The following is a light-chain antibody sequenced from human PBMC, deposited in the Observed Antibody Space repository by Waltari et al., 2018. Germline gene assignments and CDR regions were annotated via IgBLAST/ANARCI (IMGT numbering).Light chain of an antibody. Sequence: QLVLTQSPSASASLGASVKLTCTLTSGHSTNVIAWLQKRPEKGPRYLMTVNSDDSHNKGDEIPYRFSGSSSGAERYLTISSLQSEDEADYYCQTGGHGTWVFGGGTKLTVL. CDR3: QTGGHGTWV. V-gene: IGLV4-69*01. CDR2: VNSDDSH. CDR1: SGHSTNV. J-gene: IGLJ3*02.